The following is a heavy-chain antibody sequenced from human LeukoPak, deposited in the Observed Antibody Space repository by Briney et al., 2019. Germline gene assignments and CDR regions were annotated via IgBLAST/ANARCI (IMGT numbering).Heavy chain of an antibody. CDR1: GFSFSSYW. V-gene: IGHV3-74*01. J-gene: IGHJ5*02. Sequence: GGSLRLSCAASGFSFSSYWMHWVRQAPGKGLVWVSRINSDGSSTSYADSVKGRFTISRDNAKNTLYLQMNSLRAEDTAVYYCARVKEQWLGWFDPWGQGTLVTVSS. D-gene: IGHD6-19*01. CDR3: ARVKEQWLGWFDP. CDR2: INSDGSST.